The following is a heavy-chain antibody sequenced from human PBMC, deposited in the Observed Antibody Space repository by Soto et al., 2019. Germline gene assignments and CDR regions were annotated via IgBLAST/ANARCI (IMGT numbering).Heavy chain of an antibody. V-gene: IGHV4-59*08. CDR1: GGSISSYY. D-gene: IGHD2-21*02. CDR2: IYYSGST. CDR3: ARQEAYCGGDCHFDY. Sequence: SETLSLTCTVSGGSISSYYWSWIRQPPGKGLEWIGYIYYSGSTNYNPSLKSRVTISVDTSKNQFSLKLSSVTAADTAVYYCARQEAYCGGDCHFDYWGQGTLVTVSS. J-gene: IGHJ4*02.